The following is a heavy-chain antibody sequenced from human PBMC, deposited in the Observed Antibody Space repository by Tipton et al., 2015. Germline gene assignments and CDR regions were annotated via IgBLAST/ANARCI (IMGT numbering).Heavy chain of an antibody. CDR1: GGSFSAYY. J-gene: IGHJ1*01. CDR2: INHSGST. D-gene: IGHD3-22*01. Sequence: TLSLTCAVYGGSFSAYYWTWIRQPPGKGLEWIGEINHSGSTNYNPSLKSRVTISVDTSKNQFALKLASVTATDTAVYYCAKDRNYYDNSGGSGFQHWGQGTLVTVSS. V-gene: IGHV4-34*01. CDR3: AKDRNYYDNSGGSGFQH.